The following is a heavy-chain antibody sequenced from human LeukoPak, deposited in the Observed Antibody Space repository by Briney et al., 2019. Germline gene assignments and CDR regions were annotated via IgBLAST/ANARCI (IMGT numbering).Heavy chain of an antibody. V-gene: IGHV1-69*13. Sequence: GASVTVSCTASGGTFSSYAISWVRQAPGQGLEWKGGIIPIFGTANYAQKFQGRVTITADESTSTAYMELSSLRSEDTAVYYCARVGVAAKRSYYFDYWGQGTLVTVSS. CDR3: ARVGVAAKRSYYFDY. D-gene: IGHD2-15*01. CDR1: GGTFSSYA. CDR2: IIPIFGTA. J-gene: IGHJ4*02.